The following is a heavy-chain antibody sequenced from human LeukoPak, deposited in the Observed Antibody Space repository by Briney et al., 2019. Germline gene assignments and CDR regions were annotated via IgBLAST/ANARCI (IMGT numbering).Heavy chain of an antibody. CDR3: ARDSSGSRTIDY. V-gene: IGHV1-2*02. D-gene: IGHD6-19*01. J-gene: IGHJ4*02. CDR1: GYTFTAYY. CDR2: INPNSGGT. Sequence: ASVKVSCKASGYTFTAYYVHWMRQAPGQGLEWMGCINPNSGGTNYAQKFQGRVTMTRDTSISTAYMELTSLISDDTAVYYCARDSSGSRTIDYWGQGTLVTVSS.